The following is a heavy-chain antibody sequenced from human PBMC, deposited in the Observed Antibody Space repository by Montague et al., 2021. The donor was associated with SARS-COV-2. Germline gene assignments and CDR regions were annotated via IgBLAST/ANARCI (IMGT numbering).Heavy chain of an antibody. CDR3: AGPTYYYDSSGSDAFDI. CDR2: IYYSGST. CDR1: GGSISSSNYY. Sequence: SETLSLTCTVSGGSISSSNYYWGWIRQPPGKGLEWIGSIYYSGSTYYNPSLKSRVTISVDTSKNQFSLKLSSVTAADTAVYSCAGPTYYYDSSGSDAFDIWGQGTMVTVSS. D-gene: IGHD3-22*01. V-gene: IGHV4-39*01. J-gene: IGHJ3*02.